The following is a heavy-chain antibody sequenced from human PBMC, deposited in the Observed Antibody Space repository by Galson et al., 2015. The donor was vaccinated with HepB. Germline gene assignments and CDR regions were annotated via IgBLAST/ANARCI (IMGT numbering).Heavy chain of an antibody. J-gene: IGHJ4*02. Sequence: SLRLSCAASGFTFSSYAMSWVRQAPGKGLEWVSAISGSGGSTYYADSVKGRFTISRDNSKNTLYLQMNSLRAEDTAVYYCAKVTGGRCSGGSCYSGYYFDYWGQGTLVTVTS. CDR1: GFTFSSYA. D-gene: IGHD2-15*01. CDR3: AKVTGGRCSGGSCYSGYYFDY. V-gene: IGHV3-23*01. CDR2: ISGSGGST.